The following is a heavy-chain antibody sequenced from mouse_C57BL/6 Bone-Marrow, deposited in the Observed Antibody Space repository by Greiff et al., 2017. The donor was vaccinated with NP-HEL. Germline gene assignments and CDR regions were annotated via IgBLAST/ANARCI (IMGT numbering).Heavy chain of an antibody. V-gene: IGHV5-6*01. Sequence: EVQGVESGGDLVKPGGSLKLSCAASGFTFSSYGMSWVRQTPDKRLEWVATISSGGSYTYYPDSVKGRFTISRDNAKNTLYLQMSSLKSEDTAMYYCARSHLGFAYWGQGTLVTVSA. J-gene: IGHJ3*01. CDR1: GFTFSSYG. CDR2: ISSGGSYT. CDR3: ARSHLGFAY.